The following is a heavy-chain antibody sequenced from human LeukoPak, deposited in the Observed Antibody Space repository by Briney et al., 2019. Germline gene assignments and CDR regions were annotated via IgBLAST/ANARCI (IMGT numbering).Heavy chain of an antibody. D-gene: IGHD4-17*01. J-gene: IGHJ4*02. Sequence: SETLSLTCTVSGGSISSYYWSWIRQPPGKGLEWIGYIYYSGSTNYNPSLKSRVTISVDTSKNQFSLKLSSVTAADTAVYYCARFRYGDYRLDYCGQGTLVTVSS. V-gene: IGHV4-59*01. CDR1: GGSISSYY. CDR2: IYYSGST. CDR3: ARFRYGDYRLDY.